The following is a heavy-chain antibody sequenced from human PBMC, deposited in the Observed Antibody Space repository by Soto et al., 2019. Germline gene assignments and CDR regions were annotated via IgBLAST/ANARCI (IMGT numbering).Heavy chain of an antibody. Sequence: NPSETLSLTCTVSGGSISSSSYYWGWIRQPPGKGLEWIGYIYYSGSTYYNPSLKSRVTISIDTSKNQFSLKLSSVTAADTAVYSCAGWPPTIPYYYGMDVWGQGTTVTFS. CDR1: GGSISSSSYY. CDR2: IYYSGST. V-gene: IGHV4-30-4*08. D-gene: IGHD2-2*02. CDR3: AGWPPTIPYYYGMDV. J-gene: IGHJ6*02.